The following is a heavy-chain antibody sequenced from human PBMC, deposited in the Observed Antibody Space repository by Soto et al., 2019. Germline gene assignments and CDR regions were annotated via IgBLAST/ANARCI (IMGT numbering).Heavy chain of an antibody. CDR3: ARLISGSIAVAGTSNGGMDV. Sequence: PXDSLTISCKGSGYSFTSYWIGLVRQMPGKGLEWMGIIYPGDSDTRYSPSFQGQVTISADKSISTAYLQWSSLKASDTAMYYCARLISGSIAVAGTSNGGMDVWGQGTTVTVS. CDR2: IYPGDSDT. CDR1: GYSFTSYW. V-gene: IGHV5-51*01. J-gene: IGHJ6*02. D-gene: IGHD6-19*01.